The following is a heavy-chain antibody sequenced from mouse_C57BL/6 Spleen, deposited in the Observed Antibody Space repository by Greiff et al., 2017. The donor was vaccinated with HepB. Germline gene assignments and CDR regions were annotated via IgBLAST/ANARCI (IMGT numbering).Heavy chain of an antibody. CDR1: GYTFTDYN. Sequence: EVQLQQSGPELVKPGASVKIPCKASGYTFTDYNMDWVKQSHGKSLEWIGDINPNNGGTIYNQKFKGKATLTVDKSSSTAYMELRSLTSEDTAVYYCARNSNYVYWYFDVWGTGTTVTVSS. V-gene: IGHV1-18*01. CDR3: ARNSNYVYWYFDV. CDR2: INPNNGGT. J-gene: IGHJ1*03. D-gene: IGHD2-5*01.